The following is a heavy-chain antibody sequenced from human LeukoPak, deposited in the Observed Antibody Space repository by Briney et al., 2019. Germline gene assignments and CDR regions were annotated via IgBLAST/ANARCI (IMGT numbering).Heavy chain of an antibody. Sequence: PSETLSLTCTVSGGSISSGSYYWSWIRQPAGKGLEWIGRIYTSGSTNYNPSLKSRVTISVDTSKNQFSLKLSSVTAADTAVYYCARGHEWFGDHAFDIWGQGTMVTVSS. CDR1: GGSISSGSYY. D-gene: IGHD3-10*01. CDR3: ARGHEWFGDHAFDI. CDR2: IYTSGST. V-gene: IGHV4-61*02. J-gene: IGHJ3*02.